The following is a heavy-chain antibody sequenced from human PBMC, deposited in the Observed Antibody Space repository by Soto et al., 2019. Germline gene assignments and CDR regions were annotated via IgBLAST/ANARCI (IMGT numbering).Heavy chain of an antibody. D-gene: IGHD4-17*01. Sequence: EVQLVESGGGLVQPGGSLKLSCAVSGFTFSGSAMHWVRQASGKGLEWVGRIRSKSNSYATACAASVKGRFTISRDDSKNTAYLQMNSLKTEDTAGYYCTRGYGDYVRDYWGQGTLVTVSS. CDR3: TRGYGDYVRDY. J-gene: IGHJ4*02. CDR1: GFTFSGSA. CDR2: IRSKSNSYAT. V-gene: IGHV3-73*01.